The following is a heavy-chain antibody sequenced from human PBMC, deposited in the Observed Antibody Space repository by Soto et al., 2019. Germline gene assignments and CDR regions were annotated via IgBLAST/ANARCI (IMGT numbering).Heavy chain of an antibody. J-gene: IGHJ4*02. D-gene: IGHD2-21*01. CDR1: GSIFTAYS. Sequence: GASVEVCCKASGSIFTAYSIHWVRQAPGQRLEWMGCINPDSGGTNYAQNFQGRVTMTRDTSTRTAYMELSGLGYDGTAVYYCARALSFGGGTFNFWGEGTLVTVTS. V-gene: IGHV1-2*02. CDR3: ARALSFGGGTFNF. CDR2: INPDSGGT.